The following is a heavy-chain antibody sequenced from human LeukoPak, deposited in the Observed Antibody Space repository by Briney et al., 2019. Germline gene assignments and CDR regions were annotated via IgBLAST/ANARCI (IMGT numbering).Heavy chain of an antibody. CDR3: ARALGIAAAGPNYYYYYMDV. CDR2: IIPIFGSS. Sequence: SVKVSCTASGGTFSSSAISWVRQAPGQGLEWLGGIIPIFGSSNYAQNFQDRVTITADESTSTAYMELSSLRAEDAAVYYCARALGIAAAGPNYYYYYMDVWGKGTTVTVSS. V-gene: IGHV1-69*13. CDR1: GGTFSSSA. D-gene: IGHD6-13*01. J-gene: IGHJ6*03.